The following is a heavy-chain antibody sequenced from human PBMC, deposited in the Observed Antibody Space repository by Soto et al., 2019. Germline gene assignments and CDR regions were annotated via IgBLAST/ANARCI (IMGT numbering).Heavy chain of an antibody. D-gene: IGHD3-22*01. CDR1: GFTFPTYG. CDR2: ISGSGGST. J-gene: IGHJ6*02. CDR3: AKGKGSGYYYYYYGMDV. Sequence: PGGSLRLSCAASGFTFPTYGMSWVRQAPGKGLEWVSVISGSGGSTYYADSVNGRFTISRDNSKNTLYLQMNSLRAEDTAVYYCAKGKGSGYYYYYYGMDVWGQGTTVTVSS. V-gene: IGHV3-23*01.